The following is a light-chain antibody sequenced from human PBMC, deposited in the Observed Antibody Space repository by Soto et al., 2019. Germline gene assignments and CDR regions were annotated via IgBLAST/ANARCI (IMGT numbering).Light chain of an antibody. V-gene: IGKV3-20*01. CDR3: QQYDHSPRLT. J-gene: IGKJ4*01. CDR1: QTVSSTY. CDR2: GAS. Sequence: EIVLTQSPGTLSVSPGERATLSCRASQTVSSTYLAWYQQKPGQAPRLLIHGASSRATGISDRFSGSGSGTDFTLTISRLEAADSAVYYCQQYDHSPRLTFGGGTKVEIK.